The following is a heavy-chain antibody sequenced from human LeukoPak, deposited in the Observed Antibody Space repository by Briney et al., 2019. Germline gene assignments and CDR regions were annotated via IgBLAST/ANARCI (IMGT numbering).Heavy chain of an antibody. V-gene: IGHV3-20*04. CDR2: INWNGGST. CDR3: ARDLTGTTAGSMDV. D-gene: IGHD1-20*01. CDR1: GFTFDDYG. Sequence: GGSLRLSCVASGFTFDDYGMSWVRQAPGKGLEWVSGINWNGGSTGYADSVKGRFTISRDNAKNSLYLQMNSLRAEDTALYYCARDLTGTTAGSMDVWGKGTTVTVSS. J-gene: IGHJ6*04.